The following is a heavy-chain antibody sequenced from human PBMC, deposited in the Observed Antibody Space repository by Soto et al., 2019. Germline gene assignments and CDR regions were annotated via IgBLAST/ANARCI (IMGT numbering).Heavy chain of an antibody. J-gene: IGHJ6*02. D-gene: IGHD2-15*01. Sequence: QVQLVESGGGVVQPGRSLRLSCAASGFTFSSYGMHWVRQAPGKGLEWVAVIWYDGSNKYYADSVKGRFTISRDNSKNTLYLQMNSLRAEDTAVYYCARDQEGGARIFYYYYYGMDVWGQGTTVTVSS. CDR3: ARDQEGGARIFYYYYYGMDV. V-gene: IGHV3-33*01. CDR2: IWYDGSNK. CDR1: GFTFSSYG.